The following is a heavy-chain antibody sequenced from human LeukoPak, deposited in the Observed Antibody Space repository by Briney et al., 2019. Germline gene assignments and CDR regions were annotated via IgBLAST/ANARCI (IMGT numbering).Heavy chain of an antibody. CDR2: INPSGGST. V-gene: IGHV1-46*01. D-gene: IGHD3-3*01. CDR1: GYTFTSYY. Sequence: GASVKVSCKASGYTFTSYYMHWVRQAPGQGLEWMGIINPSGGSTSYAQKFQGRVTMTRDTSTSTVYMELSSLRSEDTAVYYCARGQDYDFWSGYPQPGAFDIWGQGTMVTVSS. CDR3: ARGQDYDFWSGYPQPGAFDI. J-gene: IGHJ3*02.